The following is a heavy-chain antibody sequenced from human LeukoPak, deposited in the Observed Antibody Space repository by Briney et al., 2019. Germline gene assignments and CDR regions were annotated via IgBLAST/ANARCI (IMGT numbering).Heavy chain of an antibody. D-gene: IGHD2-2*01. J-gene: IGHJ4*02. CDR3: ARERLVVPATENYFDY. Sequence: GGSLRLSCAASGFTFSSYWMSWVRQAPGKGLEWVANIKQDGSEKYYVDSVKGRFTISRDNAKNSLYLQMNSLGAEDTAVYYCARERLVVPATENYFDYWGQGTLVTVSS. CDR2: IKQDGSEK. V-gene: IGHV3-7*01. CDR1: GFTFSSYW.